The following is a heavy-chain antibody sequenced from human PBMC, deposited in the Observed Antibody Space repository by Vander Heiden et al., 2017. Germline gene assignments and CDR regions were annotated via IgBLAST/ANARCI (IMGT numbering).Heavy chain of an antibody. CDR1: GGTFSSYA. V-gene: IGHV1-69*10. CDR3: ARDPDGYNAFDI. CDR2: IIPILGIA. D-gene: IGHD5-12*01. J-gene: IGHJ3*02. Sequence: QVQLVQSGPEVNTPGSSVNVFCKASGGTFSSYAISWVRQAPGQGLEWMGGIIPILGIANYAQKFQGRVTITADKSTSTAYMELSSLRSEDTAVYYCARDPDGYNAFDIWGQGTMVTVSS.